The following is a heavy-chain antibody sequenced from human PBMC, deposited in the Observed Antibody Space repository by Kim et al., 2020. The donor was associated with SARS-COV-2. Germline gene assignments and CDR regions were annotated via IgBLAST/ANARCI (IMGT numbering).Heavy chain of an antibody. CDR3: ARDGGVPDHDWRFDL. CDR2: ITDTGNVQ. J-gene: IGHJ2*01. Sequence: GGSLRLSCTASGFTFSAYWMHWVRQAPGKALVWVSRITDTGNVQSYADSVKGRFTSSRDNAKNTLYLQMNSLRAEDTAVYYCARDGGVPDHDWRFDLWGRGTLATVS. D-gene: IGHD3-16*01. CDR1: GFTFSAYW. V-gene: IGHV3-74*01.